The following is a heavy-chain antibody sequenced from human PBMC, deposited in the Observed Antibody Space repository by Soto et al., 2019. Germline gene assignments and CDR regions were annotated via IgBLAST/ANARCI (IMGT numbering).Heavy chain of an antibody. V-gene: IGHV4-4*02. CDR2: IYHSGST. Sequence: PSETLSLTCAVSGGSISSSNWWSWVRQPPGKGLEWIGEIYHSGSTNYNPSLKSRVTISVDKSKNQFSLKLSSVTAADTAVYYCARVNTDSTKKYYYYGMDVWGQGTTVTVSS. CDR3: ARVNTDSTKKYYYYGMDV. CDR1: GGSISSSNW. J-gene: IGHJ6*02. D-gene: IGHD4-17*01.